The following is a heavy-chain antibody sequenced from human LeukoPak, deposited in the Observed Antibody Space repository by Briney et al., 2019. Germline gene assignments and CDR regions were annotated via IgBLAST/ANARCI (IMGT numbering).Heavy chain of an antibody. D-gene: IGHD1-7*01. J-gene: IGHJ3*02. CDR3: ARLITGTTTAFDI. Sequence: PSETLTLTCSVSGGSISGYYWTWIRQPAGKGLEWIGRVYTSGSTHYNPSLKTRLTMSVDTSKNQFSLKLSSVTAADTAVYYCARLITGTTTAFDIWGQGTMVTVSS. V-gene: IGHV4-4*07. CDR2: VYTSGST. CDR1: GGSISGYY.